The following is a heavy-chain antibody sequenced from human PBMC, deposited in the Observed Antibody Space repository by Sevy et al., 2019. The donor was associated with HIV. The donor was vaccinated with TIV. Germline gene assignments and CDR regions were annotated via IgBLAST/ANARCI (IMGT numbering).Heavy chain of an antibody. CDR1: GYTFTSYY. V-gene: IGHV1-46*01. Sequence: ASVKVSCKASGYTFTSYYMHWVRQAPGQGLEWMGIINPSGGSTSYAQKFQGRVTMTRDTSTSTVYMELSSLRSEDTAVYYCARRMAARPKPYYYYYMDVWGKGTTVTVSS. CDR3: ARRMAARPKPYYYYYMDV. CDR2: INPSGGST. D-gene: IGHD6-6*01. J-gene: IGHJ6*03.